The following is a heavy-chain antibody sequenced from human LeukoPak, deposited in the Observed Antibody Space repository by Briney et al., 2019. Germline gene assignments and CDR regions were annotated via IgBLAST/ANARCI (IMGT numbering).Heavy chain of an antibody. J-gene: IGHJ4*02. Sequence: GGSLRLSCAASGFAFSSYEMNWVRQAPGKGLEWVSYISSGGSAIYYADSVKGRFTISRDNAKNSLYLQMNSLRAEDTAVYYCARASGYLKDYWGQGTLVTVAS. CDR3: ARASGYLKDY. D-gene: IGHD5-12*01. CDR1: GFAFSSYE. CDR2: ISSGGSAI. V-gene: IGHV3-48*03.